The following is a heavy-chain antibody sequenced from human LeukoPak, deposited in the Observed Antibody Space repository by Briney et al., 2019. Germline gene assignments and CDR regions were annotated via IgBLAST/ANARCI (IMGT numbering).Heavy chain of an antibody. Sequence: GGSLRLSCAXSGVTLSNYGMSWVRQAPGKGVEWVAGLSGSGGGTNYADSVQGRFTISRDNPKKTLHIQMNTLSADDTAVYFCAKRGVVIRVFLVGFHKDAYYFDSWGQGALVTVSS. D-gene: IGHD3-10*01. CDR1: GVTLSNYG. CDR2: LSGSGGGT. J-gene: IGHJ4*02. V-gene: IGHV3-23*01. CDR3: AKRGVVIRVFLVGFHKDAYYFDS.